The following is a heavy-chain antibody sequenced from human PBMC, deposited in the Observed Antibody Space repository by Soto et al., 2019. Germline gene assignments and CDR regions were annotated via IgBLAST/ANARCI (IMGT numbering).Heavy chain of an antibody. CDR1: GGSISSSNYY. CDR2: IYYTGST. CDR3: ATSIYCSGGSCDY. D-gene: IGHD2-15*01. J-gene: IGHJ4*02. Sequence: SETLSLTCTVSGGSISSSNYYWGWIRQPPGKGLEWIGSIYYTGSTYYSPSLKSRVTTSVDTSKDQFSLKLSSVTAADTAVYYCATSIYCSGGSCDYWGQGTLVTVSS. V-gene: IGHV4-39*01.